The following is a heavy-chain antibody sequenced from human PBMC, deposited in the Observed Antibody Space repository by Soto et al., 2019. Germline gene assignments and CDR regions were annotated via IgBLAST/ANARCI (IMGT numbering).Heavy chain of an antibody. CDR1: GYTFTSYG. D-gene: IGHD3-10*01. CDR2: ISAYNGNT. Sequence: GASVKVSCKASGYTFTSYGISWVRQAPGQGLEWMGWISAYNGNTNYAQKNQGRVTMTTDTSTSTAYMELRSLRSDDTAVYYCARGCGSGSYYNQTKYYYYYYMDVWGKGTTVTVSS. CDR3: ARGCGSGSYYNQTKYYYYYYMDV. J-gene: IGHJ6*03. V-gene: IGHV1-18*01.